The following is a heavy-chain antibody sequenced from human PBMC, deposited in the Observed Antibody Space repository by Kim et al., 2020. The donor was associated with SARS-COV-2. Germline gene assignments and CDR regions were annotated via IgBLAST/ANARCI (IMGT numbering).Heavy chain of an antibody. Sequence: DTNSVKARFTLPRHTSKNTLYLQMSSLRGGEMAVYYCAREGIAVAGSFDYWGQGTLVTVSS. D-gene: IGHD6-19*01. CDR3: AREGIAVAGSFDY. V-gene: IGHV3-64*01. J-gene: IGHJ4*02.